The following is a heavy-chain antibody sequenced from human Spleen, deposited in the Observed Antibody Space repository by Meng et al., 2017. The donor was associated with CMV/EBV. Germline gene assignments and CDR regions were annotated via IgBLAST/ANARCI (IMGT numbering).Heavy chain of an antibody. D-gene: IGHD3-16*01. CDR1: GFTFSTYA. J-gene: IGHJ4*02. CDR2: ISGAGTSA. V-gene: IGHV3-23*01. CDR3: AKDPGSLIPAPVGVDY. Sequence: SGFTFSTYALSWVRQPPGKGLEWVSGISGAGTSAYYADSVKGRFTISRDNSKNTLYLQMNSLRAEDTAMYFCAKDPGSLIPAPVGVDYWGQGTLVTVSS.